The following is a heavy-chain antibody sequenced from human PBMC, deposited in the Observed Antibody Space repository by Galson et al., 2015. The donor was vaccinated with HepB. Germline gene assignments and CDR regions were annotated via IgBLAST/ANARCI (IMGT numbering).Heavy chain of an antibody. CDR3: ASVADSDYGDHSHFDS. Sequence: SLRLSCAASGFTFSDYYMSWIRQAPGKGLEWLSYISSSTIYTNYADSVKGRFTVSRDNVKNSMYLQMNRLRAEDTAVYYCASVADSDYGDHSHFDSWGQGTLVTVSS. CDR2: ISSSTIYT. J-gene: IGHJ4*02. V-gene: IGHV3-11*06. D-gene: IGHD4-17*01. CDR1: GFTFSDYY.